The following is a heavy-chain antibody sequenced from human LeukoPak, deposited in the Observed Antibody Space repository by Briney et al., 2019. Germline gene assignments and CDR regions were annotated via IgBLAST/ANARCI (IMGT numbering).Heavy chain of an antibody. Sequence: GGSLRLSCAASGFSFGGYWMSWVRQAPGKGLEWVANIKQDESERYYVDSVKGRFTISRDSAKNSVFLQMNSLRAEDTAVYYCARDRRDSSGWYFSFYYMDVWGKGTTVTVSS. D-gene: IGHD6-19*01. CDR2: IKQDESER. V-gene: IGHV3-7*01. CDR1: GFSFGGYW. CDR3: ARDRRDSSGWYFSFYYMDV. J-gene: IGHJ6*03.